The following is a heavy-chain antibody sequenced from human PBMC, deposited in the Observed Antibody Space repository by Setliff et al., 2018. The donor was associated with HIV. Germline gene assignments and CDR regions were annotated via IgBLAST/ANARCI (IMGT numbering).Heavy chain of an antibody. V-gene: IGHV1-69*06. CDR2: IIPIFGSA. CDR3: AKDAGYSGTAWGT. J-gene: IGHJ5*02. Sequence: GASVKVSCKASGGTFSSYAITWVRQAPGQGLEWMGRIIPIFGSANYAQKLQGRVTITADKSTSTAYMELSSLRSEDTAIYYCAKDAGYSGTAWGTWGQGTLVTVS. D-gene: IGHD5-12*01. CDR1: GGTFSSYA.